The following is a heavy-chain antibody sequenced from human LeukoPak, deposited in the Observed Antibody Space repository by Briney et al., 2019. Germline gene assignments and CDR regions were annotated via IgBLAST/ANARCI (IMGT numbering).Heavy chain of an antibody. CDR3: ARRGGYGYYYGSGSSHPFDY. CDR1: GGSFSGYY. V-gene: IGHV4-34*01. D-gene: IGHD3-10*01. Sequence: SETLSLTCAVYGGSFSGYYWSWIRQPPGMGLEWIGEINHSGSTNYNPSLKSRVTISVDTSKNQFSLKLSSVTAADTAVYYCARRGGYGYYYGSGSSHPFDYWGQGTLVTVSS. CDR2: INHSGST. J-gene: IGHJ4*02.